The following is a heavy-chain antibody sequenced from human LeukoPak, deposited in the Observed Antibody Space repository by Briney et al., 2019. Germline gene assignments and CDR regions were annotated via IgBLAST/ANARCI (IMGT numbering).Heavy chain of an antibody. Sequence: ASVKVSCKAPGGTFSNYGVSWVRQAPGQRLEWMGRIIPIFGTTNYAQRFQGRVTITTDESTSTVYMELSSLRSEDTAVYYCARDPLELTSPSFAHYSDYWGQGTLVTVSS. CDR3: ARDPLELTSPSFAHYSDY. J-gene: IGHJ4*02. CDR2: IIPIFGTT. D-gene: IGHD1-7*01. V-gene: IGHV1-69*05. CDR1: GGTFSNYG.